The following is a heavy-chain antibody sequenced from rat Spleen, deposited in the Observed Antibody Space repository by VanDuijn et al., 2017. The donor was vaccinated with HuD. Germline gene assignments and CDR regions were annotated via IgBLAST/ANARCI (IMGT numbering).Heavy chain of an antibody. J-gene: IGHJ3*01. CDR3: TRALSMSSTNYYYALFAY. V-gene: IGHV3-1*01. CDR1: GYSITSNY. D-gene: IGHD1-6*01. CDR2: IDYSGRT. Sequence: EVQLQESGPGLVKPSQSLSLTCSVTGYSITSNYWGWIRKFPGNKMEWMGYIDYSGRTSYNPSLKSRISITRDTSKNQFFLQLNSITTEDTATYYCTRALSMSSTNYYYALFAYWGQGTLVTVSS.